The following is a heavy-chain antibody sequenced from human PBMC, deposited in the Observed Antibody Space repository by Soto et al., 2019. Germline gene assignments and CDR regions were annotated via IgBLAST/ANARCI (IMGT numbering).Heavy chain of an antibody. CDR1: SGSIDTTNW. CDR2: IFHSGNT. D-gene: IGHD3-3*01. V-gene: IGHV4-4*02. J-gene: IGHJ4*02. Sequence: ASETLSLTCAVSSGSIDTTNWWSWVRQPPGKGLEWIGEIFHSGNTYYNPSLASRVTISVDTSNNQFSLSLSSVTAADTAVYYCARLNLRNWTVGSDHFVYWGQGTLVTVSS. CDR3: ARLNLRNWTVGSDHFVY.